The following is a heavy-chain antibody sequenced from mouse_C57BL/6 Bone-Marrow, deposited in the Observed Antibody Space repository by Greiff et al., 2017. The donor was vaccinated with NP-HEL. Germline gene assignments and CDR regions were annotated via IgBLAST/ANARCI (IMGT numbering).Heavy chain of an antibody. CDR2: ISDGGSYT. V-gene: IGHV5-4*01. J-gene: IGHJ1*03. CDR3: ARDLYYYGSSRYWYFDV. CDR1: GFTFSSYA. Sequence: EVKLVESGGGLVKPGGSLKLSCAASGFTFSSYAMSWVRQTPEKRLEWVATISDGGSYTYYPDNVKGRFTISRDNAKNNLYLQRSHLKSEDTAMYYCARDLYYYGSSRYWYFDVWGTGTTVTVSS. D-gene: IGHD1-1*01.